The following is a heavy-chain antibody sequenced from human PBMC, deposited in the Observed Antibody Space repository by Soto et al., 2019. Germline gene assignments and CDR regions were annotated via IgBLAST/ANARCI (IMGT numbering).Heavy chain of an antibody. Sequence: PSETLSLTCTVSGGSISSSSYYWGWIRQPPGKGLEWIGSIYYSGSTYYNPSLKSRVTISVDTSKNQFSLKLSSVTAADTTVYYCARPLVGGSGWNFVYWGQGTLVTVSS. J-gene: IGHJ4*02. V-gene: IGHV4-39*01. CDR3: ARPLVGGSGWNFVY. D-gene: IGHD6-19*01. CDR2: IYYSGST. CDR1: GGSISSSSYY.